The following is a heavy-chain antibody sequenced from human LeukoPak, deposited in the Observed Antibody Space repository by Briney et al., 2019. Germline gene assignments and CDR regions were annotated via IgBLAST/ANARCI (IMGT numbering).Heavy chain of an antibody. CDR3: AKDDQRRGFYYYYMDV. J-gene: IGHJ6*03. CDR1: GFTSSSYW. D-gene: IGHD2-2*01. V-gene: IGHV3-43*01. Sequence: GGSLRLSCAASGFTSSSYWMHWVRQAPGKGLEWVSLISWDGGSTYYADSVKGRFTISRDNSKNSLYLQMNSLRTEDTALYYCAKDDQRRGFYYYYMDVWGKGTTVTISS. CDR2: ISWDGGST.